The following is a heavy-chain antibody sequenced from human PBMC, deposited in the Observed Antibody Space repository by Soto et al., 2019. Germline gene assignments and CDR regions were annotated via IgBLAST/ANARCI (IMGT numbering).Heavy chain of an antibody. CDR1: GFTFSSYG. Sequence: PGGSLRLSCAASGFTFSSYGMHWVRQAPGKGLEWVAVIWYDGSNKYYADSVKGRFTISRDNSKNTLYLQMNSLRAEDTAVYYFARDTGSFLELLNAPHRWFYPRGPGT. D-gene: IGHD2-21*01. CDR2: IWYDGSNK. CDR3: ARDTGSFLELLNAPHRWFYP. V-gene: IGHV3-33*01. J-gene: IGHJ5*02.